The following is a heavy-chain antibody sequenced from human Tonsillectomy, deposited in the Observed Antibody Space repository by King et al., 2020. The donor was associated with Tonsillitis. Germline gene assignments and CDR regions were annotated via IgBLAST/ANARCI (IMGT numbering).Heavy chain of an antibody. V-gene: IGHV1-2*02. CDR3: ARGLELRGYYYYYGMDV. CDR2: INPNSGGT. D-gene: IGHD3-10*01. CDR1: GYTFTGYY. J-gene: IGHJ6*02. Sequence: VQLVESGAEVKKSGASVKFSCKASGYTFTGYYLHWVRQAPGQGPEWMGWINPNSGGTNYAQKFQGRVTMTRDTSISTAYMEVSRLRSDDTAVYYCARGLELRGYYYYYGMDVWGQGTTVTVSS.